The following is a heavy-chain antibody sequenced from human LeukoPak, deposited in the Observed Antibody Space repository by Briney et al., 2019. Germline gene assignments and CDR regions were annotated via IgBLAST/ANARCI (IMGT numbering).Heavy chain of an antibody. CDR1: GGSISSGDYY. V-gene: IGHV4-30-4*08. J-gene: IGHJ3*01. Sequence: PSETLSLTCTVSGGSISSGDYYWSWIRQPPGKGLEWIGYIYYSGSTYYNPSLKSRVTISVDTSKNQFSLKLSSVTAAGTAVYYCARDLVVIATKYAPTLWGQGTMVTVSS. CDR2: IYYSGST. CDR3: ARDLVVIATKYAPTL. D-gene: IGHD2-21*01.